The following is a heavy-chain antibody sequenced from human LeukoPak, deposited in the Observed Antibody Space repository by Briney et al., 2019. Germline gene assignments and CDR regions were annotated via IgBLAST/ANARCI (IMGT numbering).Heavy chain of an antibody. Sequence: SETLSLTCAVSGYSISSGYYWGWIRQAPGKGLEWIGSIYYSVSTYYNPSLKSRVTISVDTSKYQVSLKLSAVTAADTALYYCARGTSIWGSYRSDALDIWGQGTMVTVSS. CDR3: ARGTSIWGSYRSDALDI. J-gene: IGHJ3*02. CDR2: IYYSVST. CDR1: GYSISSGYY. V-gene: IGHV4-38-2*01. D-gene: IGHD3-16*02.